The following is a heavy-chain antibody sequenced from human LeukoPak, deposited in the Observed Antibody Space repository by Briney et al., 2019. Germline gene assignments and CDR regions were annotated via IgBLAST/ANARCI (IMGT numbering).Heavy chain of an antibody. CDR3: ARPYCSGGSCYGLGYYYYGMDV. V-gene: IGHV1-46*01. J-gene: IGHJ6*02. CDR1: GYTFTSYY. CDR2: INPSGGST. D-gene: IGHD2-15*01. Sequence: EASVKVSCKASGYTFTSYYMHWVRQAPGQGLEWMGIINPSGGSTSYAQKFQGRVTMTRDTSTSTVYMELSSLRSEDTAVYYCARPYCSGGSCYGLGYYYYGMDVWGQGTTVTVSS.